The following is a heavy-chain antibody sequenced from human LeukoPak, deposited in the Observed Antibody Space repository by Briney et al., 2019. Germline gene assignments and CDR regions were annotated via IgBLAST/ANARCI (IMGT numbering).Heavy chain of an antibody. V-gene: IGHV4-30-4*08. CDR2: IYYSGST. CDR1: GGSISSGDYY. D-gene: IGHD3-3*01. CDR3: AVWSGPLYYYYYYMDV. Sequence: SETLSLTCTVSGGSISSGDYYWGWIRQPPGKGLEWIGYIYYSGSTYYNPSLKSRVTISVDTSKNQFSLKLSSVTAADTAVYYCAVWSGPLYYYYYYMDVWGKGTTVTVSS. J-gene: IGHJ6*03.